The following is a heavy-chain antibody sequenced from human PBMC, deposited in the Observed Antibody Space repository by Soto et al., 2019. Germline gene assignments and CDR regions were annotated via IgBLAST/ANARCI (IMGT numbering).Heavy chain of an antibody. Sequence: GASVKVSCKASGYTFTGYYMHWVRQAPGQGLEWMGWINPNSGGTNYAQKFQGWVTMTRGTSISTAYMELSRLRSDDTAVYYCAREAVSSLYYYYGMDVWGQGTTVTVS. V-gene: IGHV1-2*04. D-gene: IGHD6-6*01. CDR2: INPNSGGT. CDR1: GYTFTGYY. CDR3: AREAVSSLYYYYGMDV. J-gene: IGHJ6*02.